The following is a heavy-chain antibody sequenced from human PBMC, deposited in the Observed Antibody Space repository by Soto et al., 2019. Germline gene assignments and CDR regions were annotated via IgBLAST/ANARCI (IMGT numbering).Heavy chain of an antibody. CDR3: VRELGFSSTWPAY. Sequence: QVQLVESGGGVVQPGRSLRLSCAASGFSLSSYGMHWVRQAPGKGLEWVADSSFDGSDAHYADSVKGRFTISRDSSPLYLQMNSLRGDDKATYFCVRELGFSSTWPAYWGQGTLVTVSS. CDR1: GFSLSSYG. J-gene: IGHJ4*02. CDR2: SSFDGSDA. V-gene: IGHV3-30*19. D-gene: IGHD2-2*01.